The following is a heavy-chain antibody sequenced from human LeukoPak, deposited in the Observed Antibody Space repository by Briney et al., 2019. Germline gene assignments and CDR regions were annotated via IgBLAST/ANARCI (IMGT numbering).Heavy chain of an antibody. D-gene: IGHD6-13*01. Sequence: SETLSLTCTVSGGSISSGGYYWSWIRQHPGKGLEWIGYIYYSGSTYYNPSLKSRVTISVDTSKNQFSLKLSSVTAADTAVYYCARGPSIAAANYYHYMDVWGKGTTVTVSS. CDR2: IYYSGST. J-gene: IGHJ6*03. CDR1: GGSISSGGYY. CDR3: ARGPSIAAANYYHYMDV. V-gene: IGHV4-31*03.